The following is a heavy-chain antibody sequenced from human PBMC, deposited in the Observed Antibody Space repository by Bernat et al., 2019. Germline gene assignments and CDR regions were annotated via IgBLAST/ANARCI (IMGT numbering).Heavy chain of an antibody. CDR1: GFTFSSYS. CDR3: ARVPGGWPYFDY. D-gene: IGHD6-19*01. CDR2: ISSSSSYI. J-gene: IGHJ4*02. Sequence: EVQLVESGGGLVKPGGSLRLSCAASGFTFSSYSMNWVRQAPGKGLEWVSSISSSSSYIYYADSVKGRFTISRDNAKNSLYLQMNSLRAEDTAVYYCARVPGGWPYFDYWGQGTLVTVSS. V-gene: IGHV3-21*01.